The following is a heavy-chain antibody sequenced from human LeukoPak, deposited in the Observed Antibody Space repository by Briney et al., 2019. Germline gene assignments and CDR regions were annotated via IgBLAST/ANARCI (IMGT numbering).Heavy chain of an antibody. J-gene: IGHJ3*02. CDR1: GYTFTSYC. D-gene: IGHD3-10*01. V-gene: IGHV1-46*01. CDR2: INPSGGSA. CDR3: ARDSTYYYASGSYNDAFDI. Sequence: ASVKVSCKASGYTFTSYCMHWVRQAPGQGLEWMGIINPSGGSASYAQKFQGRVTMTRDMSTSTVYMELSSLRSEDTAVYYCARDSTYYYASGSYNDAFDIWGQGTMVTVSS.